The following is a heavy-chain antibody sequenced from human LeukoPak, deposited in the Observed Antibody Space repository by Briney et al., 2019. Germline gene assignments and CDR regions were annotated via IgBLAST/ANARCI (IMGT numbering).Heavy chain of an antibody. J-gene: IGHJ4*02. V-gene: IGHV3-21*01. D-gene: IGHD4-17*01. Sequence: GGSLRLSCAASGFTFSSYSMNWVRQAPGKGLEWVSSISSSSSYIYYADSVKGRFTISRDNAKNSLYLQMNSLRAEDTAVYYCARLNYGDYGTFDYWGQGTLVTVSS. CDR3: ARLNYGDYGTFDY. CDR1: GFTFSSYS. CDR2: ISSSSSYI.